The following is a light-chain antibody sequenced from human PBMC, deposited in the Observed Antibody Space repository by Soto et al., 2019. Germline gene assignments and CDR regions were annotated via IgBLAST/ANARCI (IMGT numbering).Light chain of an antibody. Sequence: QSVLTQPRSVPGSPGQSVTISCTGTSSDVGGYNYVSWYQQHPGKAPKLMIYDVSKRPSGVPDRFSGSKSGNTASLTISGLQAEDEADYYCCSYAGSYTFEVFGGGTKVTVL. J-gene: IGLJ2*01. CDR1: SSDVGGYNY. V-gene: IGLV2-11*01. CDR3: CSYAGSYTFEV. CDR2: DVS.